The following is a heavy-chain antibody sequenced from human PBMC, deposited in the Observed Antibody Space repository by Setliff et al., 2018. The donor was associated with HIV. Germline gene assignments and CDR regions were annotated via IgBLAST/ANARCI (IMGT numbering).Heavy chain of an antibody. CDR1: GYTFNRNI. D-gene: IGHD3-16*02. CDR3: ARDIGTVWHNWFDP. J-gene: IGHJ5*02. V-gene: IGHV1-3*01. Sequence: ASVNVSCKASGYTFNRNIVHWVRQAPGQRLEWMGWIKAANGTTKYSQKFQGRVTITRDTSATTVYMELHSLRSEDTAVYYCARDIGTVWHNWFDPWGQGTLVTVSS. CDR2: IKAANGTT.